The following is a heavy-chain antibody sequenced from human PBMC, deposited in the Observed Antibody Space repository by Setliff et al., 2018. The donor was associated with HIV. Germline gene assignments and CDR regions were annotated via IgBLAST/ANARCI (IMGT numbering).Heavy chain of an antibody. CDR3: AKGYTWSVVGALDV. CDR2: ISPHNGNT. J-gene: IGHJ3*01. Sequence: ASVKVSCKASGYIFTNQYITWVRQAPGQGLEWMGWISPHNGNTKYGEKFQARVTMTADTSTTAVYMELRSLTSDDTAMYYCAKGYTWSVVGALDVWGQGTRVTVSS. V-gene: IGHV1-18*01. CDR1: GYIFTNQY. D-gene: IGHD1-1*01.